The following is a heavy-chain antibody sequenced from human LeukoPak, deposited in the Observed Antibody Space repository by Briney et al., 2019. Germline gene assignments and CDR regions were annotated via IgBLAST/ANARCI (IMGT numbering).Heavy chain of an antibody. Sequence: ASVKVSCKASGYTFTGYYMHWVRQAPGQGLEWMGWINPNSGGTNYAQKFQSRVTMTRDASISTAYMELSRLRSDDTAVYYCARDQRFLGWLLNYWGQGTLVTVSS. V-gene: IGHV1-2*02. CDR2: INPNSGGT. D-gene: IGHD3-3*01. CDR3: ARDQRFLGWLLNY. CDR1: GYTFTGYY. J-gene: IGHJ4*02.